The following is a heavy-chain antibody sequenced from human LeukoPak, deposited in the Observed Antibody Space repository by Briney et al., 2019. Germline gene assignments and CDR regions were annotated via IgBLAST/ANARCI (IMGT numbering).Heavy chain of an antibody. CDR3: ASLPSNDAFDI. Sequence: PSETLSLTCTVSGDSISNSNYYWGWICQPPGKGLEWIASIYYSGITYYNPSLKSRVTISVDTPKNQFSLKLNSVTAADTAVYYCASLPSNDAFDIWGRGTMVTVSS. J-gene: IGHJ3*02. CDR1: GDSISNSNYY. CDR2: IYYSGIT. V-gene: IGHV4-39*01.